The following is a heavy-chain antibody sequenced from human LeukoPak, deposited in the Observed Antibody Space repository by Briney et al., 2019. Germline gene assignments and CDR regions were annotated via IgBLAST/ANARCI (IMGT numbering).Heavy chain of an antibody. J-gene: IGHJ3*02. D-gene: IGHD2-21*02. CDR2: IYYSGST. CDR1: GGSISSYY. Sequence: SETLSLTCTVSGGSISSYYWSWIRQPPGKGLEGIGYIYYSGSTNYNPSLKSRVTISVDTSKNQFSLKLSSVTAADTAVYYCARDIVVVTAEAFDIWGQGTMVTVSS. V-gene: IGHV4-59*01. CDR3: ARDIVVVTAEAFDI.